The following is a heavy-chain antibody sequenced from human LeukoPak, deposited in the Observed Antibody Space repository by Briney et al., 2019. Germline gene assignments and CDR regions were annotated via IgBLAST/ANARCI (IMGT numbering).Heavy chain of an antibody. CDR3: ARPTKEGSSWYWWFDP. J-gene: IGHJ5*02. D-gene: IGHD6-13*01. CDR2: INNDGSST. Sequence: PGASLRLSCAASGFTFSSSAMNWVRQAPGKGLVWVSRINNDGSSTSYADSVKGRFTISRDNAKNTLYLQMNSLRAEDTAVYYCARPTKEGSSWYWWFDPWGQGTLVTVSS. CDR1: GFTFSSSA. V-gene: IGHV3-74*01.